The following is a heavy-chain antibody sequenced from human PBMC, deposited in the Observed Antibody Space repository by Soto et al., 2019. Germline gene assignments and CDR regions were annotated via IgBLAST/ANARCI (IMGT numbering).Heavy chain of an antibody. Sequence: GGSLRLSCAASGFTFSSYSMNWVRQAPGKGLEWVSSISSSSSYIYYADSVKGRFTISRDNAKNSLYLQMNSLRAEDTAVYYCARAEARGVANYGMDVWGQGTTVTVSS. V-gene: IGHV3-21*01. CDR1: GFTFSSYS. CDR2: ISSSSSYI. D-gene: IGHD3-10*01. CDR3: ARAEARGVANYGMDV. J-gene: IGHJ6*02.